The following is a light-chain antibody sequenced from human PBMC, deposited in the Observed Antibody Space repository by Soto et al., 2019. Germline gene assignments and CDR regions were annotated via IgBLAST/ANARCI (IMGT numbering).Light chain of an antibody. CDR1: SSNIGAGYD. CDR3: QSYDSTLRGV. J-gene: IGLJ3*02. Sequence: QSVLTQPPSVSGAPGQRVTISCTDSSSNIGAGYDVHWYQQLPGTAPKLLIYANNNRPSGVPDRFSGSKSGTSASLAITGLQAEDEADYYCQSYDSTLRGVFGGGTKLTVL. CDR2: ANN. V-gene: IGLV1-40*01.